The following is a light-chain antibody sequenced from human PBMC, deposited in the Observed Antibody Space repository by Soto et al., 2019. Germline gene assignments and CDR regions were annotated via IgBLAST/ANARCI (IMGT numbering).Light chain of an antibody. CDR2: DAS. J-gene: IGKJ1*01. CDR3: QQYDSDPT. CDR1: QGISSY. V-gene: IGKV1-13*02. Sequence: AIQLTHSPSSLAASVGYRFTITCRASQGISSYLAWYQQKPGKAPKLLIYDASSLVSGVPSRLSGSGSGTEFTLTISSMMPDDSATYYCQQYDSDPTFGQGTQVDIK.